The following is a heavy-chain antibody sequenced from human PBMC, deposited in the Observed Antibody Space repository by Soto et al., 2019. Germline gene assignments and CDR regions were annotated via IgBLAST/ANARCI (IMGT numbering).Heavy chain of an antibody. CDR2: ISYDGSNK. Sequence: PGGSLRLSCAASGFTFSSYAMHWVRQAPGKGLEWVAVISYDGSNKYYADSVKGRFTISRDNSKNTLYLQMNSLRAEDTAVYYCARDVDTAMGPQWRHDYWGQGTLVTVSS. CDR3: ARDVDTAMGPQWRHDY. J-gene: IGHJ4*02. D-gene: IGHD5-18*01. CDR1: GFTFSSYA. V-gene: IGHV3-30-3*01.